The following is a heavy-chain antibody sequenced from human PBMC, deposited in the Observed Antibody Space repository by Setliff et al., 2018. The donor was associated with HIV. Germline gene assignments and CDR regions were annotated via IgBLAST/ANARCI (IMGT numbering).Heavy chain of an antibody. CDR2: INIYTGDR. Sequence: ASVKVSCKASGGAFSSYALSWVRQAPGQGLEWMGGINIYTGDRTYADNFQYRVTMTADTSTSTVYMELRHLRSDDTAVYYCARDSSASRTPPLHWGQGTLVTVSS. V-gene: IGHV1-18*01. CDR3: ARDSSASRTPPLH. D-gene: IGHD2-15*01. CDR1: GGAFSSYA. J-gene: IGHJ4*02.